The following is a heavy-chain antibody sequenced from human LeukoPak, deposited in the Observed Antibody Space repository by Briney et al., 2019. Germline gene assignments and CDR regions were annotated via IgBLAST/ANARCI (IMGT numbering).Heavy chain of an antibody. CDR1: GGSISSYY. Sequence: SETLSLTCTVSGGSISSYYWSWIRQPPRKGLEWIGYIYYSGSTNYNPSLKSRVTISVDTSKNQFSLKLSSVTAGDTAVYYCARWGGVGYYFDYWGQGTLVTVSS. CDR3: ARWGGVGYYFDY. CDR2: IYYSGST. J-gene: IGHJ4*02. D-gene: IGHD3-16*01. V-gene: IGHV4-59*01.